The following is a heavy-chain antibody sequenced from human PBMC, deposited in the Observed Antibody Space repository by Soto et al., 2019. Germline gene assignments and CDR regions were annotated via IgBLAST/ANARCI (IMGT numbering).Heavy chain of an antibody. Sequence: PGGSLRLSCAASGFTFSSYGMHWVRQAPGKGLEWVAVISYDGSNKYYADSVKGRFTISRDNSKNTLYLQMNSLRAEDTAVYYCAKDLIAAAMYYFDYWGQGTLVTVSS. J-gene: IGHJ4*02. V-gene: IGHV3-30*18. CDR2: ISYDGSNK. CDR1: GFTFSSYG. D-gene: IGHD6-13*01. CDR3: AKDLIAAAMYYFDY.